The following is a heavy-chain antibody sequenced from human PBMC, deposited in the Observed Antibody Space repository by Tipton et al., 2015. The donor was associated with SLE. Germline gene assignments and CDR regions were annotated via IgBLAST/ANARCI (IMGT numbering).Heavy chain of an antibody. CDR1: GGSFSGYY. Sequence: TLSLTCAVYGGSFSGYYWSWIRQPPGKGLEWIGEINHSGSTNYNPSLKSRVTISVDTSKNQFSLKLSSVTAADTAVYYCARWTYDSRPYYYYYYMDVWGKGTTVTVSS. CDR2: INHSGST. J-gene: IGHJ6*03. V-gene: IGHV4-34*01. D-gene: IGHD3-22*01. CDR3: ARWTYDSRPYYYYYYMDV.